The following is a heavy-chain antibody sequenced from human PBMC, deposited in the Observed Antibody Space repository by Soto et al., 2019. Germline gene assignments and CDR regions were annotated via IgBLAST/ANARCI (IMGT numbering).Heavy chain of an antibody. V-gene: IGHV4-59*01. CDR2: IYYSGST. CDR3: ARVPNYYYMDV. Sequence: QVQLQESGPGLVKPSETLSLTCTVSGGSISSYYWSWIRQPPGKGLEWIGYIYYSGSTNYNLSLKSRVTISVDTPKNQFSLELSSVTAADTAVYYCARVPNYYYMDVWGKGTTVTVSS. J-gene: IGHJ6*03. CDR1: GGSISSYY.